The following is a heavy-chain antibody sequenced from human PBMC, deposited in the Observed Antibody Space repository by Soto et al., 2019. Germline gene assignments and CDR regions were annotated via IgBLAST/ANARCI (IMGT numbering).Heavy chain of an antibody. CDR1: TFTFSTYV. J-gene: IGHJ4*02. Sequence: EVQLLESGGGLVQPGGSLRLSCAASTFTFSTYVMSWVRQAPGKGLEWVSSISGGGANTYYTDSVKVRCTISRDNSKNTLYMQMNSLRADDTAVYYCALGSGWYNFDYWGQGTLVTVSS. V-gene: IGHV3-23*01. D-gene: IGHD6-19*01. CDR2: ISGGGANT. CDR3: ALGSGWYNFDY.